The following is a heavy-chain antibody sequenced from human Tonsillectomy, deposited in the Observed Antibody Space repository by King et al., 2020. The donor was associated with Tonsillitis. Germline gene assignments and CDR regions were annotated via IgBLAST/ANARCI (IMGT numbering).Heavy chain of an antibody. Sequence: VQLVEYGGGVVQPGRSLRLSCAASGFTFSSYAMHWVRRAPGKGLEWVAVISFGGSDKYYADSVKGRFTISRDNSKNTLYLQMNSLRAEDTDVYYCARDEAIVVVVEATGDFDYWGQGTLVTVSS. CDR1: GFTFSSYA. D-gene: IGHD2-15*01. CDR2: ISFGGSDK. CDR3: ARDEAIVVVVEATGDFDY. V-gene: IGHV3-30-3*01. J-gene: IGHJ4*02.